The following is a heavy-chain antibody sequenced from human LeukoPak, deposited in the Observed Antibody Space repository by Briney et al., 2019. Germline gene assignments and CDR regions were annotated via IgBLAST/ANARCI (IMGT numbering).Heavy chain of an antibody. CDR2: ISDDGREK. Sequence: GGSLRLSCEASRFTFSSYCMHWVRQAPGKGLEWVAFISDDGREKDYADSVKGRFTISRDNSKNTVSLQMSGLRVEDTAVYYCARSHSSTWYVSEGVGDSDYYIYIWGKGPTVTVSS. D-gene: IGHD6-13*01. J-gene: IGHJ6*03. V-gene: IGHV3-30*04. CDR1: RFTFSSYC. CDR3: ARSHSSTWYVSEGVGDSDYYIYI.